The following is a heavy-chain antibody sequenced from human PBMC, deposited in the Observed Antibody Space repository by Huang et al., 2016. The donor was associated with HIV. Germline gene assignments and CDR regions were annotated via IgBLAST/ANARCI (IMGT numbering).Heavy chain of an antibody. Sequence: QLQLQESGPGLVKPSETLSLTCTVSGGSIRSDNDYWGWIRQPPGKGLEGIGRVYYSGSTYYNPSLKRRVTITVDTSKNHFSRRMRSVTAADTAVYYCARLPGSITMIRGVITDPYWGQGTLVTVSS. D-gene: IGHD3-10*01. CDR3: ARLPGSITMIRGVITDPY. J-gene: IGHJ4*02. CDR2: VYYSGST. CDR1: GGSIRSDNDY. V-gene: IGHV4-39*02.